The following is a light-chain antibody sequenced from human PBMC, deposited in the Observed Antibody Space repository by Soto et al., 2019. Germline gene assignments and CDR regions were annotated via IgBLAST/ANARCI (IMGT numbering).Light chain of an antibody. Sequence: QSALTRPPSASGSPGQSVTISCTGTSSDVGGYNYVSWYQQHPGKAPHLMIYEVSKRPSGVPDRFSGSKSGNTASLTVSGLLAEDEADYYCSSYAGSRVVFGGGTQLTVL. CDR1: SSDVGGYNY. V-gene: IGLV2-8*01. CDR2: EVS. CDR3: SSYAGSRVV. J-gene: IGLJ7*01.